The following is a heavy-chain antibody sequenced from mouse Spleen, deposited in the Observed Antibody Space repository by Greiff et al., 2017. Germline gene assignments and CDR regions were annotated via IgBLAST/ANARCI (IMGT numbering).Heavy chain of an antibody. V-gene: IGHV5-9-3*01. CDR3: ARHENYYGSRGFFDY. D-gene: IGHD1-1*01. J-gene: IGHJ2*01. CDR2: ISSGGSYT. Sequence: EVQLVESGGGLVKPGGSLKLSCAASGFTFSSYAMSWVRQTPEKRLEWVATISSGGSYTYYPDSVKGRFTISRDNAKNTLYLQMSSLRSEDTAMYYCARHENYYGSRGFFDYWGQGTTLTVSS. CDR1: GFTFSSYA.